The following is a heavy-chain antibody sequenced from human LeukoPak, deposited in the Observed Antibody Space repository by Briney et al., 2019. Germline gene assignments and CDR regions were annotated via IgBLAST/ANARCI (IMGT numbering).Heavy chain of an antibody. CDR2: IIPIFGTA. V-gene: IGHV1-69*06. Sequence: ASVKVSCKASGGTLSSYAISWVRQAPGQGLEWMGGIIPIFGTANYAQKFQGRVTITADKSTSTAYMELSSLRSEDTAVYYCARVGWGEQWPPSAGAFDIWGQGTMVTVSS. D-gene: IGHD6-19*01. CDR3: ARVGWGEQWPPSAGAFDI. J-gene: IGHJ3*02. CDR1: GGTLSSYA.